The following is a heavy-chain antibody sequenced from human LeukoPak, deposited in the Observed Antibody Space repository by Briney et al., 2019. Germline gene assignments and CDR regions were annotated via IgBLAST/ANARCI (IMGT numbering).Heavy chain of an antibody. CDR2: IIPIFGTA. CDR1: GYSFTKYF. D-gene: IGHD6-13*01. CDR3: ARERPPGDSSNWFLEGYFDI. J-gene: IGHJ4*02. Sequence: SVKVSCKASGYSFTKYFIHWVRQAPGQGLEWMGRIIPIFGTANYAQKFQGRVTITTDESTSTAYMELSTLRSDDTAVYYCARERPPGDSSNWFLEGYFDIWGQGTLVTVSS. V-gene: IGHV1-69*05.